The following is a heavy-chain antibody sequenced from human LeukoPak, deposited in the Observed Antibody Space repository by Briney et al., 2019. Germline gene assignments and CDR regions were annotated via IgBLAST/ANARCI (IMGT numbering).Heavy chain of an antibody. CDR3: ARTLGGMTVERGTGLDL. Sequence: ASVSVSLKSSGYTFSTHGVTWVRPAPGQGLEWMGWISAYEGNTNYAQKFQDRVTMTTHTSTSTAYMELRSLTSDDTAVYYCARTLGGMTVERGTGLDLWGSGTPATVSS. D-gene: IGHD5-24*01. V-gene: IGHV1-18*01. J-gene: IGHJ2*01. CDR2: ISAYEGNT. CDR1: GYTFSTHG.